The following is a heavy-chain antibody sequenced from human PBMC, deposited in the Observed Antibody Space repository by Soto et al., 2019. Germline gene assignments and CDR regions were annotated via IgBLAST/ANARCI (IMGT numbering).Heavy chain of an antibody. CDR1: GGSISSYY. V-gene: IGHV4-59*08. D-gene: IGHD2-2*01. CDR3: ARSQGKGGDIVVVPAAH. Sequence: QVQLQESGPGLVKPSETLSLTCTVSGGSISSYYWSWIRQPPGKGLEWIGYIYYSGSTNYNPSLKSRVTISVDTSKNQFSLKLSSVTAADTAVYYCARSQGKGGDIVVVPAAHWGQGTLVTVSS. J-gene: IGHJ4*02. CDR2: IYYSGST.